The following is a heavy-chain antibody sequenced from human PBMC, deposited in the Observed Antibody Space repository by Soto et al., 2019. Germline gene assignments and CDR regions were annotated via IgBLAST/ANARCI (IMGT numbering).Heavy chain of an antibody. CDR3: SRDDSDWFFN. CDR1: GGSISSGDYS. CDR2: IYYGGST. V-gene: IGHV4-30-2*01. D-gene: IGHD3-9*01. J-gene: IGHJ4*02. Sequence: PSETLSLTCAVSGGSISSGDYSWNWIRQPPGKGLEWIGYIYYGGSTYYNPSLQSRVTMSVDRSRNQFSLKLNSVTAADTAVYYCSRDDSDWFFNWGRGTLVTVSS.